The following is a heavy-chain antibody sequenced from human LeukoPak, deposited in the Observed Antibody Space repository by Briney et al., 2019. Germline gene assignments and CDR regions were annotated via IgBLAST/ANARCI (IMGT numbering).Heavy chain of an antibody. Sequence: ASVKVSCKASGGTFSSYAISWVRQAPGQGLEWMGGIIPIFGTANYAQKFQGRVTITADESTSTAYMELSSLRSEDTAVYYCASLNYYDSSGYYGMINYFDYWGQGTLVTVSS. D-gene: IGHD3-22*01. CDR2: IIPIFGTA. CDR1: GGTFSSYA. CDR3: ASLNYYDSSGYYGMINYFDY. J-gene: IGHJ4*02. V-gene: IGHV1-69*13.